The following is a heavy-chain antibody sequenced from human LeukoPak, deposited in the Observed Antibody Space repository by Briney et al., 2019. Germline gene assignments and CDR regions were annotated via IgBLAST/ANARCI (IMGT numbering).Heavy chain of an antibody. Sequence: GGSLRLSCAASGFTVSSNYMTWVRQAPGKGLGWVSVTHSGGGTHYADSVRGRFTISRDNSKNTLYLQMSSLRAEDTAVYYCASSKYGSGSHNWFDPWGQGTLVTVSS. V-gene: IGHV3-53*01. D-gene: IGHD3-10*01. J-gene: IGHJ5*02. CDR2: THSGGGT. CDR1: GFTVSSNY. CDR3: ASSKYGSGSHNWFDP.